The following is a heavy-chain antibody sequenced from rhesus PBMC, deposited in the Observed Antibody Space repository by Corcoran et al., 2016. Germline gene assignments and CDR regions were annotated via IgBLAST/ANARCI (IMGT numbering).Heavy chain of an antibody. J-gene: IGHJ4*01. CDR2: TYGSGGRT. D-gene: IGHD3-22*01. CDR3: AREAGVIIIPYYFDY. CDR1: GGSISSNY. V-gene: IGHV4-160*01. Sequence: QVQLQESGPGLVKPSETLSLTCAVSGGSISSNYWSWIRQAPGKGLAWIGRTYGSGGRTDYNPALKSRVTISTDTSKTQFSLKLSSVTAADTAVYYCAREAGVIIIPYYFDYWGQGVLVTVSS.